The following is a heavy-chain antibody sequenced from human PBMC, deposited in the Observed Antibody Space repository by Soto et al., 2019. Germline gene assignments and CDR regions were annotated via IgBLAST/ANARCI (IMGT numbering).Heavy chain of an antibody. CDR2: INPNSGGT. D-gene: IGHD6-19*01. CDR3: ARDFSSGWPSGWFDP. Sequence: ASVKVSCKASGYTFTGYYMHWVRQAPGQGLEWMGWINPNSGGTNYAQKFQGRVTMTRDTSISTAYMELSRLRSDDTAVYYCARDFSSGWPSGWFDPWGQGTLVTVS. CDR1: GYTFTGYY. V-gene: IGHV1-2*02. J-gene: IGHJ5*02.